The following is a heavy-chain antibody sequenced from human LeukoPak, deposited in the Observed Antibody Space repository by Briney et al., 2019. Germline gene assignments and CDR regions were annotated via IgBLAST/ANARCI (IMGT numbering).Heavy chain of an antibody. D-gene: IGHD3-10*01. J-gene: IGHJ6*02. CDR1: GGSISSSIYY. CDR3: AREGSGSLFYYGVDV. Sequence: PSETLSLTCTVSGGSISSSIYYWGWIRQPPGKGLEWIGSIYYNGTTYYNPSLKSRVTISADTSKKQFSLKLTSVTAADSAVYYCAREGSGSLFYYGVDVWGQGTTVTVSS. V-gene: IGHV4-39*02. CDR2: IYYNGTT.